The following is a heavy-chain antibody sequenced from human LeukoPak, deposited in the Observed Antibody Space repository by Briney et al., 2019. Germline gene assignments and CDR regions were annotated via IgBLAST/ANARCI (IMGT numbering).Heavy chain of an antibody. CDR3: VREYHGGYFDF. Sequence: VRVSRKATGYICKSDYMPWVGQASRQGLEWLGVVYPSAGTSDPAQRFRARITLSDDTSTSTAYMELRSLKSEDTAIYFCVREYHGGYFDFWGQGTLVTVSS. J-gene: IGHJ4*02. CDR2: VYPSAGTS. D-gene: IGHD3-16*01. V-gene: IGHV1-46*02. CDR1: GYICKSDY.